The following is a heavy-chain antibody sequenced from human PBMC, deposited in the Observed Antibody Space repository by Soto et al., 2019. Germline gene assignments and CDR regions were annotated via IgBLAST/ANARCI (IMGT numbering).Heavy chain of an antibody. CDR3: ARGGAAVSYYYYYGMDV. D-gene: IGHD6-19*01. Sequence: LGESLNISCKGSGYNFASYWIGWARQMPGKGLEWMGIIYPGDSDTRYIPSFEGQVTISADRSISTAYLQWRSLKASDTATYYCARGGAAVSYYYYYGMDVWGQGTTVTVSS. J-gene: IGHJ6*02. CDR2: IYPGDSDT. CDR1: GYNFASYW. V-gene: IGHV5-51*01.